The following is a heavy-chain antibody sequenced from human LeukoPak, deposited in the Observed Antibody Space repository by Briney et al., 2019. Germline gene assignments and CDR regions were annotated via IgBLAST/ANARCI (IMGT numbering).Heavy chain of an antibody. D-gene: IGHD3-3*01. CDR3: AKDYSRDGYYADTFHI. V-gene: IGHV3-33*06. CDR1: GFTFSTYG. CDR2: IWNDGSNK. Sequence: GGSLRLSCEASGFTFSTYGMHWFRQAPGKGLEWVAVIWNDGSNKYHADSVKGRFTISRDNSKNTLYLQMNSLRVEDTAVYYCAKDYSRDGYYADTFHIWGQGTMVTVSS. J-gene: IGHJ3*02.